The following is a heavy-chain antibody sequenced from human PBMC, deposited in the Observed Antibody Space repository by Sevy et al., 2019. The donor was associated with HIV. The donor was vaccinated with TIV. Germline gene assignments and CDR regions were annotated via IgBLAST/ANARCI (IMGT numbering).Heavy chain of an antibody. V-gene: IGHV3-23*01. CDR1: GFTFSSYA. Sequence: GGSLRLSCAASGFTFSSYAMSWVRQAPGKGLEWVSAISGSGGSTYDADSVKGRFTISRDNSKNTLYLQMNSLRAEDTAVYYCAKRRSLAGAFDIWGQGTMVTVSS. D-gene: IGHD6-25*01. CDR2: ISGSGGST. CDR3: AKRRSLAGAFDI. J-gene: IGHJ3*02.